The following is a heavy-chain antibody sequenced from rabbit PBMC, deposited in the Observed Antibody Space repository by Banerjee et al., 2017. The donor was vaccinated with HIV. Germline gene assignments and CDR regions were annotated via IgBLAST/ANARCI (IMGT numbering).Heavy chain of an antibody. D-gene: IGHD1-1*01. CDR2: IYAGNSGNT. CDR3: ARDRYTLSSDYSYYFGL. J-gene: IGHJ4*01. CDR1: GFSFSSSYY. V-gene: IGHV1S40*01. Sequence: QSLEESGGDLVKPGASLTLTCTASGFSFSSSYYVCWVRQAPGKGLEWIACIYAGNSGNTYYASWAKGRFTISKTSSTTVTLQMTSLTAADTATYFCARDRYTLSSDYSYYFGLWGPGTLVTVS.